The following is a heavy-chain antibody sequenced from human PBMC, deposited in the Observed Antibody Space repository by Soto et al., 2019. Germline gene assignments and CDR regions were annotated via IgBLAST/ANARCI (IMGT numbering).Heavy chain of an antibody. J-gene: IGHJ4*02. D-gene: IGHD3-10*01. V-gene: IGHV3-23*01. CDR3: AKFKAGTYEKYHFDY. CDR1: GVTFSGYA. CDR2: ITDDGVGT. Sequence: EVQLLESGGGLVQPGGSLRLSCAASGVTFSGYAMSWVRQASGKGLEWVAGITDDGVGTYYADSVKGRFSISRDNSKNTLYLQMNGLRAEDTALYYCAKFKAGTYEKYHFDYWGQGTLVTVSS.